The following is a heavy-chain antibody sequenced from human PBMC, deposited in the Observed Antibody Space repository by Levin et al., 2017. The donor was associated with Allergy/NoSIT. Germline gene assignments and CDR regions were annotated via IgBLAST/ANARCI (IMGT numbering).Heavy chain of an antibody. CDR1: GYTFTGYY. Sequence: GESLKISCKASGYTFTGYYMHWVRQAPGQGLEWMGWINPNSGGTNYAQKFQGRVTMTRDTSISTAYMELSRLRSDDTAVYYCARDFYSYGPAPWVLYGMDVWGQGTTVTVSS. CDR3: ARDFYSYGPAPWVLYGMDV. J-gene: IGHJ6*02. V-gene: IGHV1-2*02. CDR2: INPNSGGT. D-gene: IGHD5-18*01.